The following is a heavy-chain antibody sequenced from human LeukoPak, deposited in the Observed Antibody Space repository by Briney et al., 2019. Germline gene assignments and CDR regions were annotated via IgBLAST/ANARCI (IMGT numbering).Heavy chain of an antibody. CDR2: INSDGSST. D-gene: IGHD6-6*01. V-gene: IGHV3-74*01. CDR1: GFTFSSYW. CDR3: ARGDPMAKRSMDY. Sequence: GGSLRLSCAASGFTFSSYWMHWVRQAPGKGLVWVSRINSDGSSTNYADSVKGRFTISRDNDKITLYLQMNSLRAEDTAVYYCARGDPMAKRSMDYWGQGTLVTVSS. J-gene: IGHJ4*02.